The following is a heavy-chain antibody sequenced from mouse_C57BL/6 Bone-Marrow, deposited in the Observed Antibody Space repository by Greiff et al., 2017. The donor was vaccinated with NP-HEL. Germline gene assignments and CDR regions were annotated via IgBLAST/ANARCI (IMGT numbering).Heavy chain of an antibody. D-gene: IGHD2-10*01. CDR2: ISDGGSYT. Sequence: SGGGLVKPGGSLKLSCAASGFTFSSYAMSWVRQTPEKRLEWVATISDGGSYTYYPDNVKGRFTISRDNAKNNLYLQMSHLKSEDTAMYYCARAPYPWYFDVWGTGTTVTVSS. J-gene: IGHJ1*03. CDR1: GFTFSSYA. V-gene: IGHV5-4*01. CDR3: ARAPYPWYFDV.